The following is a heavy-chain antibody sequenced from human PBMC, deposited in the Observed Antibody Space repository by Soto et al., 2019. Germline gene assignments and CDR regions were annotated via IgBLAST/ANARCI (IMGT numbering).Heavy chain of an antibody. Sequence: SGPTLVKPTQTLTLTCTFSGFSLSTSGVGVAWIRQPPGKALEWLALIFWDDDKRYSPSLKSRLTIAKDTSKNQAVLTMTNMDPVDTATYYCGHRRGVVGDGGYDHSDPYFYYYYMDVWGEGTPVTVSS. J-gene: IGHJ6*03. CDR1: GFSLSTSGVG. D-gene: IGHD5-12*01. CDR2: IFWDDDK. CDR3: GHRRGVVGDGGYDHSDPYFYYYYMDV. V-gene: IGHV2-5*02.